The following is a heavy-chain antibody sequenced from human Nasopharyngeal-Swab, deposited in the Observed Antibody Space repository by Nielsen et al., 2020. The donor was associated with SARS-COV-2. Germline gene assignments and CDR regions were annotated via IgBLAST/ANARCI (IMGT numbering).Heavy chain of an antibody. Sequence: SETLSLTCTVSGGSISSYYWSWIRQPAGKGLEWIGRIYTSGSTNYNPSLKSRVTMSVDTSKNQFSLKLSSVTAADTAVYYCARDDKRYRTNGVCYMSGGMDVWGQGTTVTVSS. CDR2: IYTSGST. J-gene: IGHJ6*02. CDR1: GGSISSYY. V-gene: IGHV4-4*07. D-gene: IGHD2-8*01. CDR3: ARDDKRYRTNGVCYMSGGMDV.